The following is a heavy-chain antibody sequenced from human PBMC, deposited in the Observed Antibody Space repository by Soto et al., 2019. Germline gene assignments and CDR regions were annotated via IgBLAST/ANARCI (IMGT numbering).Heavy chain of an antibody. CDR2: IWYDGSNK. D-gene: IGHD3-22*01. V-gene: IGHV3-33*01. J-gene: IGHJ6*02. CDR1: GFTFSSYG. CDR3: ARGKAYYYDSSGYSPRDYYYGMDV. Sequence: GGSLRLSCAASGFTFSSYGMHWVRQAPGKGLEWVAVIWYDGSNKYYADSVKGRFTISRDNSKNTLYLQMNSLRAEDTAVYYCARGKAYYYDSSGYSPRDYYYGMDVWGQGTTVTVSS.